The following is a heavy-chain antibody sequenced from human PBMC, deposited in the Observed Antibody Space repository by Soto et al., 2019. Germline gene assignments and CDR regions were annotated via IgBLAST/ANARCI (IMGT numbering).Heavy chain of an antibody. Sequence: GASVKVSCKASGYTFTSYYMHWVRQAPGQGLEWMGIINPSGGSTSYAQKFQGRVTMTRDTSTSTVYMELSSLRSEDTAVYYCARDTAVSGVPAATVYYYGMDVWGRGTTVTVSS. V-gene: IGHV1-46*01. D-gene: IGHD2-2*01. CDR3: ARDTAVSGVPAATVYYYGMDV. CDR1: GYTFTSYY. CDR2: INPSGGST. J-gene: IGHJ6*02.